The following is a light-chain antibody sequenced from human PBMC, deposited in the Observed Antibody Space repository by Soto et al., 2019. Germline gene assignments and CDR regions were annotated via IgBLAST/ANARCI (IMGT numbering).Light chain of an antibody. V-gene: IGKV4-1*01. CDR3: QQYYSTPLI. Sequence: DIVMTQSPDSLAVSLGERATINCKSSQSVLYSSNNKNYLAWYQQKPGQPPKLLIYWASTRESGVPDRFSGSGSGTDFTLTISSLQAEDVAVYYCQQYYSTPLICGGGTKVEIK. CDR2: WAS. CDR1: QSVLYSSNNKNY. J-gene: IGKJ4*01.